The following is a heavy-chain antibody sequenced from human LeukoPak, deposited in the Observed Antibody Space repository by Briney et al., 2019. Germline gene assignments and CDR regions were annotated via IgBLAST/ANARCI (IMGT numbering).Heavy chain of an antibody. CDR3: ERGKDTSGWWLVY. D-gene: IGHD6-19*01. J-gene: IGHJ4*02. V-gene: IGHV1-2*02. CDR1: GNSLSNYY. Sequence: ASANASCKSSGNSLSNYYIHWVRQAPGQGLEWMGWINPESGDSKYAEKFQGRVTMTRDTSINTVYMEVTSLRSDDTATYYCERGKDTSGWWLVYWGQGTLVTVSS. CDR2: INPESGDS.